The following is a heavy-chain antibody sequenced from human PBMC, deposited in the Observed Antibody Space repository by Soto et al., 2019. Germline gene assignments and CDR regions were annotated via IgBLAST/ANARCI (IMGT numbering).Heavy chain of an antibody. CDR3: ARAVSRYDFWSGYYSSFFDY. D-gene: IGHD3-3*01. Sequence: SETLSLTCAVYGGSFSGYYWSWIRQPPGKGLEWIGEINHSGGTNYNPSLESRVTISVDTSKNQFSLKLSSVTAADTAVYYCARAVSRYDFWSGYYSSFFDYWGQGTLVTVSS. V-gene: IGHV4-34*01. CDR1: GGSFSGYY. CDR2: INHSGGT. J-gene: IGHJ4*02.